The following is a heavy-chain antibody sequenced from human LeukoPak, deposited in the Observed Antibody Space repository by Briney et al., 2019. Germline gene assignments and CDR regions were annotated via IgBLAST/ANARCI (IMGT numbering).Heavy chain of an antibody. CDR3: ATGYCSSTSCYRGVYFDY. CDR2: IYYSGST. J-gene: IGHJ4*02. Sequence: SETLSLTCTVSGGSISSYYWSWIRQPPGKGLEWIGYIYYSGSTNYNPSLKSRDTISVDTSKNQFSLKLSSVTAADTAVYYCATGYCSSTSCYRGVYFDYWGQGTLVTVSS. V-gene: IGHV4-59*08. CDR1: GGSISSYY. D-gene: IGHD2-2*01.